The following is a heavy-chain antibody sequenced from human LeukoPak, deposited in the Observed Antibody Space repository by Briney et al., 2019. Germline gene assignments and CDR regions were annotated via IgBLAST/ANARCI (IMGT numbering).Heavy chain of an antibody. CDR3: TAKDN. CDR1: GFALNTYW. J-gene: IGHJ4*02. D-gene: IGHD2-21*02. V-gene: IGHV3-74*01. CDR2: IDPDGSTI. Sequence: GGSLKLSCAASGFALNTYWTHWVCQVPGEGLVWVSHIDPDGSTINYADFVKGRFTISRDNAKNTLWLQMDDLRADDSAVYFCTAKDNWGQGTLVTVSS.